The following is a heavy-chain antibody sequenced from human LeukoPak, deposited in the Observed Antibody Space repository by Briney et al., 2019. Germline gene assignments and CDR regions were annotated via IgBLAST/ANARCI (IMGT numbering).Heavy chain of an antibody. CDR1: GYTFTSYG. D-gene: IGHD1-26*01. J-gene: IGHJ3*02. CDR2: ISAYNGNT. CDR3: ATKGPGGGYLIENDAFDI. Sequence: AASVKVSCKASGYTFTSYGISWVRQAPGQGLEWMGWISAYNGNTNYAQKLQGRVTMTTDTSTSTAYMELGSLRSDDTAVYYCATKGPGGGYLIENDAFDIWGQGTMVTVSS. V-gene: IGHV1-18*01.